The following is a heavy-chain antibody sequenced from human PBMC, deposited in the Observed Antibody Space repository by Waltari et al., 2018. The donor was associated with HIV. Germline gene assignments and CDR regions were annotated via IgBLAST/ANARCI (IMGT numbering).Heavy chain of an antibody. J-gene: IGHJ4*02. CDR2: ISAYNGNT. CDR3: ARDSHGTYDYDSSGSGTN. D-gene: IGHD3-22*01. V-gene: IGHV1-18*01. CDR1: GYTFNSYG. Sequence: QVQLVQSGAEVKRHGASVKVSCKASGYTFNSYGISWVPQAPGQGLEWMGWISAYNGNTNDALKLQGRVTMTTDTSTSTAYMELRSLGSDDTAVYYCARDSHGTYDYDSSGSGTNWGQGTLVTVSS.